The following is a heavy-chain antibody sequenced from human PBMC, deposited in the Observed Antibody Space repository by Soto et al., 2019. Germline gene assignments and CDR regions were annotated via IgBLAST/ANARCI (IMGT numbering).Heavy chain of an antibody. V-gene: IGHV3-23*01. D-gene: IGHD3-3*01. CDR3: AKDLGTDDFWSAYYTYYYMDV. CDR1: GFTFSSYA. Sequence: EVQLLESGGGLVQPGGSLRLSCAASGFTFSSYALNWVRQAPGKGLEWVSVISGSGDNTYYADSVKGRFTISRDNSKNTLYLQMNSLRAEDTAVYYCAKDLGTDDFWSAYYTYYYMDVWGEGTTVTVSS. J-gene: IGHJ6*03. CDR2: ISGSGDNT.